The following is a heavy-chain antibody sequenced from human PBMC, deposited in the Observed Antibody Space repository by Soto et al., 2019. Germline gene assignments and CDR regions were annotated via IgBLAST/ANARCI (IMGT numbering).Heavy chain of an antibody. J-gene: IGHJ4*02. Sequence: QVQLQESGPGLVKPSQTLSLTCSVSGGSVSSGAYYCSWIRQHPGKGLEWIGYMYYSGSTYYNPSLKSRVTISVDTSKNQFSLKLSSVTAADTAVYYCATTSYYKYYFDYSGQGSLVTVSS. V-gene: IGHV4-31*03. CDR3: ATTSYYKYYFDY. CDR1: GGSVSSGAYY. D-gene: IGHD3-10*01. CDR2: MYYSGST.